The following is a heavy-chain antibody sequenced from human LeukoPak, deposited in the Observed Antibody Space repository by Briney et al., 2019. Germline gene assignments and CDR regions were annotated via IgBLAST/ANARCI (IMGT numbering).Heavy chain of an antibody. CDR3: AKDGSSSWYGAFDI. CDR2: ISYDGSNK. Sequence: PGGPLRLSCAVSGFTFSSCGMHWVRQAPGKELEWVAVISYDGSNKYYADSGKGRFTISRDNSKSTLYLQMNSLRAEDTAVYYCAKDGSSSWYGAFDIWGQGTMVTVSS. CDR1: GFTFSSCG. D-gene: IGHD6-13*01. V-gene: IGHV3-30*18. J-gene: IGHJ3*02.